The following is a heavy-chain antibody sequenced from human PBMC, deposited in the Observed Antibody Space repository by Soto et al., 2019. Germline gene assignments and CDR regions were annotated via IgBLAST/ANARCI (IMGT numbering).Heavy chain of an antibody. Sequence: PGGSLRLSCAVSGRTFSHYWMTWVRQTPGKRLEWVGRIKAKSAGETVDYAAPVRGRFSISRDGSQNTLYLQMTSLRAEDTAVYYCATGTAAPAHWGQGTLVTVSS. CDR3: ATGTAAPAH. CDR1: GRTFSHYW. V-gene: IGHV3-15*01. J-gene: IGHJ1*01. D-gene: IGHD6-13*01. CDR2: IKAKSAGETV.